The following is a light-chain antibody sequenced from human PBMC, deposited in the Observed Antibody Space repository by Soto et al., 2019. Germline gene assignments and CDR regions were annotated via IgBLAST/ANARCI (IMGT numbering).Light chain of an antibody. Sequence: QSALTQPPSASGSPGQSVTISCTGTSSDVGGYNFVSWYQQHPGKAPKLMIYEVTKRPSGVPDRFSGSKSGNTASLTVSGLQGEDEADYYCTSYAGSNIPVVFGGGTQLTAL. V-gene: IGLV2-8*01. CDR2: EVT. CDR3: TSYAGSNIPVV. J-gene: IGLJ7*02. CDR1: SSDVGGYNF.